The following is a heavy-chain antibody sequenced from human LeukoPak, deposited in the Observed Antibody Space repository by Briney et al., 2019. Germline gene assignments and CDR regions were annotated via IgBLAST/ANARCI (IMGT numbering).Heavy chain of an antibody. V-gene: IGHV1-46*01. D-gene: IGHD5-18*01. CDR3: ARGFVIQLWLQTNWFDP. CDR2: INPSGGST. CDR1: GYTFTSYY. Sequence: ASVKVSCKASGYTFTSYYMHWVRQAPGQGLEWMGIINPSGGSTSYAQKFQGRVTMTRDMSTSTVYMELSSLGSEDTAVYYCARGFVIQLWLQTNWFDPWGQGTLVTVSS. J-gene: IGHJ5*02.